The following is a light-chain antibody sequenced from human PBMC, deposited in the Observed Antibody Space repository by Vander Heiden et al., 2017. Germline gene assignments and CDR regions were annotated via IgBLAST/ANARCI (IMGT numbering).Light chain of an antibody. CDR2: KTS. V-gene: IGKV1-5*03. J-gene: IGKJ2*02. CDR1: QTIGTW. CDR3: QQSRTYPWT. Sequence: DSQMTQSTSTLPAPVVDRVIITCRASQTIGTWLVWYQQRPGKAPKVLIYKTSTLESGVPSRFSGSGSGTEFTLTVNNLQPDDFATYYCQQSRTYPWTFVQGTKLDIK.